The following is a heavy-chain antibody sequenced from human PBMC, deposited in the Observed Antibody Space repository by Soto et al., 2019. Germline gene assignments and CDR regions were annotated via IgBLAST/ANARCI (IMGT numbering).Heavy chain of an antibody. CDR3: ARINLRITVVSTYYYGMDV. CDR1: GYSFTSYW. D-gene: IGHD3-10*01. J-gene: IGHJ6*02. Sequence: PGESLKISCKGSGYSFTSYWIGWVRQMPGKGLEWMGIIYPGDSDTRYSPSFQGQVTISADKSISTAYLQWSSLKASDTAMYYCARINLRITVVSTYYYGMDVWGQGTAVTVSS. V-gene: IGHV5-51*01. CDR2: IYPGDSDT.